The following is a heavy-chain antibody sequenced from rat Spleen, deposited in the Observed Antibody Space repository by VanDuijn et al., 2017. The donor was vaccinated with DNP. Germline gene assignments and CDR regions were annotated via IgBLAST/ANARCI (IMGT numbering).Heavy chain of an antibody. V-gene: IGHV5-46*01. CDR3: ARGSGTYYWYFDF. Sequence: EVQLVESGGGLVQPGRSMKLSCVASGFTFSTFPMAWVRQAPTKGLEWVASISPNGGNTYFRDSVKGRFTFSRDNAKSTLYLQMDSLRSEDTATYYCARGSGTYYWYFDFWGPGTMVTVSS. CDR1: GFTFSTFP. CDR2: ISPNGGNT. D-gene: IGHD5-1*01. J-gene: IGHJ1*01.